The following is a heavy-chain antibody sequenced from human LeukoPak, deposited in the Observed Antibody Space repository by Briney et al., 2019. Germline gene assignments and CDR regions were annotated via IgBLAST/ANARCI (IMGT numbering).Heavy chain of an antibody. D-gene: IGHD5-12*01. CDR2: IYTSGST. CDR1: GGSISSYY. Sequence: SETLSLTCTVSGGSISSYYWSWIRQPAGKGLGWIGRIYTSGSTNYNPSLKSRVTMSVDTSKNQFSLKLSSVTAADTAVYYCAGATDIVATIFDYWRQGTLVTASS. J-gene: IGHJ4*02. CDR3: AGATDIVATIFDY. V-gene: IGHV4-4*07.